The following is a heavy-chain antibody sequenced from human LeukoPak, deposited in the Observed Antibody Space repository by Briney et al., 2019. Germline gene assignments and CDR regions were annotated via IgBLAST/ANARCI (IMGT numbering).Heavy chain of an antibody. V-gene: IGHV3-21*01. CDR3: ARDSIAAAGLFDY. CDR2: ISSSSSYI. D-gene: IGHD6-13*01. Sequence: SGGSLRLSCAASGFTFSSYGMNWVRQAPGKGLEWVSSISSSSSYIYYADSVKGRFTISRDNAKNSLYLQMNSLRAEDTAVYYCARDSIAAAGLFDYWGQGTLVTVSS. J-gene: IGHJ4*02. CDR1: GFTFSSYG.